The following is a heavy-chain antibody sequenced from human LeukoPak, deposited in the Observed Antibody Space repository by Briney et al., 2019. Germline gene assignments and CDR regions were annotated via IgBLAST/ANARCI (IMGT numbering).Heavy chain of an antibody. CDR3: ARRGTTYCTVDSCHPNWFDP. Sequence: GGSLRLSCAASGFTFSDYYMTGIRQAPGGGLEWISYINGSSSDTKYADSVKGRFTISRDNAKNSLYLLMNSLRAEDTAVYYCARRGTTYCTVDSCHPNWFDPWGQGTLVTVSS. CDR2: INGSSSDT. V-gene: IGHV3-11*03. CDR1: GFTFSDYY. J-gene: IGHJ5*02. D-gene: IGHD2-15*01.